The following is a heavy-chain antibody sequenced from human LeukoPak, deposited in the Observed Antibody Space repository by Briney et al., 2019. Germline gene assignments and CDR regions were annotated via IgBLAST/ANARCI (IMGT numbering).Heavy chain of an antibody. CDR3: TRDVASSTYHFDSSGLLDY. D-gene: IGHD3-22*01. CDR2: INEDGSKK. V-gene: IGHV3-7*01. J-gene: IGHJ4*02. CDR1: GFTFSNAW. Sequence: GGSLRLSCAASGFTFSNAWMSWVRQAPGKGLEWVANINEDGSKKYYVDSVKGRLTISRDNAEKSLYLHMDSLRGEDTAVYYCTRDVASSTYHFDSSGLLDYWGQGTLVTVSS.